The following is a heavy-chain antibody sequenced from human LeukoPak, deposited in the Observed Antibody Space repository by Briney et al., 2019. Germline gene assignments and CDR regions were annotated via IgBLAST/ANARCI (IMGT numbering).Heavy chain of an antibody. Sequence: GGSLRPSCAASGFVLSNYAMSWVRQAPGKGLEWVSTISASGSRTYYTDSVKGRFSISRDNSRNTMYLQMNSLRAEDTAIYYCAKHPQGAAGAHFDYWGQGTLVTVSS. J-gene: IGHJ4*02. V-gene: IGHV3-23*01. D-gene: IGHD6-13*01. CDR2: ISASGSRT. CDR1: GFVLSNYA. CDR3: AKHPQGAAGAHFDY.